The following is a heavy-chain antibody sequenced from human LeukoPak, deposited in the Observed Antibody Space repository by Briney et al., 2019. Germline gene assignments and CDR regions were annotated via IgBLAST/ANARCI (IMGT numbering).Heavy chain of an antibody. Sequence: ASVKVSCKASGYTFTDDYVHWVRQAPGQGLEWMGWINPNSGVTNYAQKFQGRVTMTRDMPISTAYMELSRLRSDDTAVYYCAREYSGYDEGDYYYYYMDVWGKGTTVTVSS. CDR3: AREYSGYDEGDYYYYYMDV. V-gene: IGHV1-2*02. CDR2: INPNSGVT. CDR1: GYTFTDDY. D-gene: IGHD5-12*01. J-gene: IGHJ6*03.